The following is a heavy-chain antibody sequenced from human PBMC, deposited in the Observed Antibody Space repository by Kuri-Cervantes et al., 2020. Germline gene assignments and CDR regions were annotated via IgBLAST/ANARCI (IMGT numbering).Heavy chain of an antibody. V-gene: IGHV3-7*01. CDR2: IKQDGSEK. Sequence: GGSLRLSCAASGFSFNDYAMQWVRQRPGKGLEWVANIKQDGSEKYYVDSVKGRFTISRDNAKNSLYLQMNSLRAEDTAVYYCARGDDAFDIWGQGTMVTVSS. CDR3: ARGDDAFDI. J-gene: IGHJ3*02. CDR1: GFSFNDYA.